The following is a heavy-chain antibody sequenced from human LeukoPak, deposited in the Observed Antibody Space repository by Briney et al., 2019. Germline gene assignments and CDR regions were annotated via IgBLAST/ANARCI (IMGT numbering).Heavy chain of an antibody. CDR3: ARHRYFDRLGADYYFDY. Sequence: SETLSLTCTVSGGSISSSSYYWGWIRQPPGKGLEWIGSIYYSGSTYYNPSLKSRVTISVDTSKNQFSLKLSSVTAADTAVYYCARHRYFDRLGADYYFDYWGQGTLVTVSS. CDR1: GGSISSSSYY. D-gene: IGHD3-9*01. V-gene: IGHV4-39*01. CDR2: IYYSGST. J-gene: IGHJ4*02.